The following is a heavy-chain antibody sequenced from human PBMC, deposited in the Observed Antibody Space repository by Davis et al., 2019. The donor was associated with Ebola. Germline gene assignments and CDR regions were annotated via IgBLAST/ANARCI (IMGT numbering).Heavy chain of an antibody. Sequence: GESLKISCVASGFTFSRYSMNWVRQAPGKGPEWVACISSSSSYIWYADSVKGRFTISRDNAKTSVYLQMNSLRAEDTAVYYCARDGAGDYYYYGMDVWGKGTTVTVSS. CDR2: ISSSSSYI. CDR3: ARDGAGDYYYYGMDV. J-gene: IGHJ6*04. V-gene: IGHV3-21*01. D-gene: IGHD3-16*01. CDR1: GFTFSRYS.